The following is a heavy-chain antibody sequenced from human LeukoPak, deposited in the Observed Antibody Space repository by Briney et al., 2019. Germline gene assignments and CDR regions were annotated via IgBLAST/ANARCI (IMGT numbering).Heavy chain of an antibody. D-gene: IGHD1-26*01. CDR2: TYYRSKWYN. CDR1: GDSVSSNSAA. V-gene: IGHV6-1*01. Sequence: SQTFSLTCAISGDSVSSNSAAWNWIRQSPSRGLEWLGRTYYRSKWYNDYAVSVKSRITINPDTSKNQFSLQLNSVTPEDTAVYYCARGTATAYYPINWFDPWGQGTLVTVSS. J-gene: IGHJ5*02. CDR3: ARGTATAYYPINWFDP.